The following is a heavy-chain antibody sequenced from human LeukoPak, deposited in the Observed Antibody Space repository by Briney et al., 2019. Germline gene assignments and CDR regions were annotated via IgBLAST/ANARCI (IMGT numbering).Heavy chain of an antibody. CDR1: AGSISSYF. D-gene: IGHD3-10*01. CDR3: ARDRFGWLDP. J-gene: IGHJ5*02. Sequence: SETLSLSCTVAAGSISSYFCSWIRQPAGKGLEWIGRIYNSGNTRYNPSLKSRVTMSVDASKNQFSLKLSSVIAADTAVYYCARDRFGWLDPWGQGTLVTVSS. V-gene: IGHV4-4*07. CDR2: IYNSGNT.